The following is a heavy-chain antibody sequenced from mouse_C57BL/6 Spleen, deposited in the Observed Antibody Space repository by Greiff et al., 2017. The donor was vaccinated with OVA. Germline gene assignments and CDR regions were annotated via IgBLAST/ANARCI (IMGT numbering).Heavy chain of an antibody. J-gene: IGHJ3*01. V-gene: IGHV7-1*01. CDR1: GFTFRAFS. D-gene: IGHD1-1*01. CDR2: SRIQANAYTT. Sequence: EVKLMESGGGLVQSGRSLRLSCATSGFTFRAFSMEWVRQAPGKGLVWIAASRIQANAYTTEYSASVKGRFIVSRDTSQSILYLQMNALRAEDTAIYYCARDCYFWGQGTLVTVSA. CDR3: ARDCYF.